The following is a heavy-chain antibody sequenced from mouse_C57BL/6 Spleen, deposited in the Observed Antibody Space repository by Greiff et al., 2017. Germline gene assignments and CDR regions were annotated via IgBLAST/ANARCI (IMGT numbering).Heavy chain of an antibody. CDR2: IYPGDGDT. V-gene: IGHV1-82*01. CDR1: GYAFSSSW. D-gene: IGHD1-1*01. J-gene: IGHJ2*01. Sequence: VKLQESGPELVKPGASVKISCKASGYAFSSSWMNWVKQRPGKGLEWIGRIYPGDGDTNYNGNFKGKATLTADKSSSTAYMQLSSLTSEDSAVYFCAREGITTVVADYWGQGTTLTVSS. CDR3: AREGITTVVADY.